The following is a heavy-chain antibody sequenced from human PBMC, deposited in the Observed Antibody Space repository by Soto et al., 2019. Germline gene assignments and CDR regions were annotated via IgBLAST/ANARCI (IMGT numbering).Heavy chain of an antibody. J-gene: IGHJ6*02. Sequence: GGSLRVSCAASGFTFSSHGMNWVRQAPGKGLEWVAGVRHDGSNNNYADSVRGRFAISRDNSKNTLYLQMNSLRADDTGVYYCARWGPERKMDAWSQGTTVTVSS. CDR2: VRHDGSNN. D-gene: IGHD3-16*01. V-gene: IGHV3-33*01. CDR1: GFTFSSHG. CDR3: ARWGPERKMDA.